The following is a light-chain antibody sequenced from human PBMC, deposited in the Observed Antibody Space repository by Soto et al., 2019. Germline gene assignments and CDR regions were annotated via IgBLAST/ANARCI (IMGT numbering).Light chain of an antibody. CDR1: SSDVGSYNL. CDR3: CSYAGSSTWV. V-gene: IGLV2-23*01. J-gene: IGLJ3*02. Sequence: QSALTQPASVSGSPGQSITISCTGTSSDVGSYNLVSWYQQHPGEAPKLMIYEGSERPSGVSNRFSGSKSGNTASLTISGLQAEDEADYYCCSYAGSSTWVFGGGTKVTVL. CDR2: EGS.